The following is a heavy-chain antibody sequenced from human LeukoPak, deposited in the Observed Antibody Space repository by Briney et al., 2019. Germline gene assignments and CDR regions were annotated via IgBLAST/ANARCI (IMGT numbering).Heavy chain of an antibody. Sequence: GGSLRLSCAASGFTGSSYWMSWVRQAPGKGLEWVANIKQDGSEKYYVDSVKGRFTISRDNAKNSLYLQMNSLRAEDTAVYYCARDVYQLLGYNWFDPWGQGTLVTVSS. CDR3: ARDVYQLLGYNWFDP. CDR2: IKQDGSEK. V-gene: IGHV3-7*01. CDR1: GFTGSSYW. J-gene: IGHJ5*02. D-gene: IGHD2-2*01.